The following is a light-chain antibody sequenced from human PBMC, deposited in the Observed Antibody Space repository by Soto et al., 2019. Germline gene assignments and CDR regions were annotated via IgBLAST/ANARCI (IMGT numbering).Light chain of an antibody. CDR3: QQSYSTPVT. CDR1: QSINSY. CDR2: AAS. Sequence: IQMTQSPSSLSASVGDGVTITCRASQSINSYLNWYQQKPGKAPKLLIYAASNLQSGVPSRFSSSGSGTDFTLTISSLQPEDFATYYCQQSYSTPVTFGQGTKVDIK. V-gene: IGKV1-39*01. J-gene: IGKJ1*01.